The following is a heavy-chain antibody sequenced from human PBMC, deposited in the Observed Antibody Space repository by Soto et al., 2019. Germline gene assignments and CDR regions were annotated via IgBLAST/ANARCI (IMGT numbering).Heavy chain of an antibody. J-gene: IGHJ6*02. CDR1: GGSISSGGYY. CDR3: ARENGDYGYYYYGMDV. CDR2: IYYSGST. V-gene: IGHV4-31*03. D-gene: IGHD4-17*01. Sequence: SETLSLTCTVSGGSISSGGYYWSWIRQHPGKGLEWIGYIYYSGSTYYNPSLKSRVTISVDTSKNQFSLKLSSVTAADTAVYYCARENGDYGYYYYGMDVWGQGTTVTVSS.